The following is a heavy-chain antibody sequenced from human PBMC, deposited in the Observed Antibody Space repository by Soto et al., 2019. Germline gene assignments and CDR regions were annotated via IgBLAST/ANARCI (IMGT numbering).Heavy chain of an antibody. V-gene: IGHV4-39*01. CDR2: VYYGGTT. J-gene: IGHJ5*02. D-gene: IGHD4-17*01. Sequence: QLQLQESGPGLVKPSETLSLTCAVSGGSIRNDDYYWGWIRQPPGKGLEWIGSVYYGGTTMYNTAFESRVTISADTSKNEIFLKKSSVTAADTAFYYCVRHRATVTTFGFDPWGQGTLVIVSS. CDR1: GGSIRNDDYY. CDR3: VRHRATVTTFGFDP.